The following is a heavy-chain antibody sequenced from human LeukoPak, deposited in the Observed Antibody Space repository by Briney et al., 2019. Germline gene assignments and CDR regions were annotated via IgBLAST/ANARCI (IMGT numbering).Heavy chain of an antibody. CDR1: GFTFSTYW. CDR3: VSSMYSSSTF. Sequence: GGSLRLSCAASGFTFSTYWMHWVRQAPGKGLVWVSRIDSDGSETSYAGSVKGRFTISRDNAKNTVYLQMNSLRVEDTAVYYCVSSMYSSSTFWGQGTLVTVSS. CDR2: IDSDGSET. D-gene: IGHD6-6*01. J-gene: IGHJ4*02. V-gene: IGHV3-74*01.